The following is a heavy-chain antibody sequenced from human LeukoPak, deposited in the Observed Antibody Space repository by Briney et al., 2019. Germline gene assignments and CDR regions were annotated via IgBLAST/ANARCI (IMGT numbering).Heavy chain of an antibody. D-gene: IGHD3-3*01. Sequence: PLQTLSLTCTVSGASISSGGYSWSWVRQHPGKGLEWIGCIYYTGSTYYNPPLERRVTISVATSKNQFSLKVSSVTAADTAVYSCARTITIFGALGYFDYWGQGTMVTVSS. CDR2: IYYTGST. CDR1: GASISSGGYS. V-gene: IGHV4-31*03. J-gene: IGHJ4*02. CDR3: ARTITIFGALGYFDY.